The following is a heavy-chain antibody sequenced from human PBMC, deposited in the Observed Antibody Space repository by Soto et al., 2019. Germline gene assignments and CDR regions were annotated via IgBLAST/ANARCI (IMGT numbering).Heavy chain of an antibody. Sequence: EVQLLESGGGLVQPGGSLRLSCAASGFTFSSYAMSWVRQAPGKGLEWVSAISGSGGSTYYADSVKGRFTISRDNSKNTLYLQMNSPRAEDTAVYYCAKDSTFSRVTTESVAFDYWGQGTLVTVSS. CDR2: ISGSGGST. J-gene: IGHJ4*02. CDR1: GFTFSSYA. CDR3: AKDSTFSRVTTESVAFDY. D-gene: IGHD4-17*01. V-gene: IGHV3-23*01.